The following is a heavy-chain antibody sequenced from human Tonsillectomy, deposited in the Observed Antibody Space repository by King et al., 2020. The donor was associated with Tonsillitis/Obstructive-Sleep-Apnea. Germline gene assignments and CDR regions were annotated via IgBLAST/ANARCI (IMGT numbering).Heavy chain of an antibody. Sequence: VQLVESGGGVVQPGRSLRLSCPASGFTFSSYAMHWVRQAPGKGLEWVAVISYDGSNKYYADSVKGRFTISRDNSKNTLYLQMNSLRAEDTAVYYCARDRGSRDAFDIWGQGTMVTVSS. CDR3: ARDRGSRDAFDI. J-gene: IGHJ3*02. CDR2: ISYDGSNK. V-gene: IGHV3-30*04. D-gene: IGHD1-26*01. CDR1: GFTFSSYA.